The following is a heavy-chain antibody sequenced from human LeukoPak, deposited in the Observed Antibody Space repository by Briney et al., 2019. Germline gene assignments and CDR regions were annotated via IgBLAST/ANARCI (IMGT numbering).Heavy chain of an antibody. J-gene: IGHJ5*02. Sequence: GASVKVSCKASGYTFTGYYMHWVRQAPGQGLEWMGWINPNSGGTNYAQKFQGRVTMTRDTSISTAYMELSRLRSGDTAVYYCARMKGYCSGGSCVSDPWGQGALVTVSS. D-gene: IGHD2-15*01. CDR3: ARMKGYCSGGSCVSDP. V-gene: IGHV1-2*02. CDR2: INPNSGGT. CDR1: GYTFTGYY.